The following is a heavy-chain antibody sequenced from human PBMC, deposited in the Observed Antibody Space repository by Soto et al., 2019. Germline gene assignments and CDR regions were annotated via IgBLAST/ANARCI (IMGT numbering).Heavy chain of an antibody. J-gene: IGHJ1*01. CDR1: GYTFTNYA. CDR2: INAGNGNT. D-gene: IGHD6-13*01. CDR3: ARDGYSSSWYLEYFQH. Sequence: QVQLVQSGAEVKKPGASVKVSCKASGYTFTNYAMHWVRQAPGQRLEWMGWINAGNGNTNYSQKLQGRVTITRDTSASTAYMELSSLKSEDTAVYYCARDGYSSSWYLEYFQHWGQGTLVTVSS. V-gene: IGHV1-3*01.